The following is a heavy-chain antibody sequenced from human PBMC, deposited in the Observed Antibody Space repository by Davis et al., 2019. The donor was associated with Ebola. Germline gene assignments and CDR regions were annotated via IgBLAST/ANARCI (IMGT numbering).Heavy chain of an antibody. V-gene: IGHV1-69*04. CDR1: GGTFSSYA. D-gene: IGHD6-13*01. Sequence: SVKVSCKASGGTFSSYAISWVRQAPGQGLEWMGRIIPILGIANYAQKFQGRVTITADKSTSTAYMELSSLRSEDTAVYYCARGIAAAGYYYYGMDVWGQGTTVTVSS. CDR3: ARGIAAAGYYYYGMDV. J-gene: IGHJ6*02. CDR2: IIPILGIA.